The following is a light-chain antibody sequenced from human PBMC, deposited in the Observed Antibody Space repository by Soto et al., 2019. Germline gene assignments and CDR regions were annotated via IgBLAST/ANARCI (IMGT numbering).Light chain of an antibody. V-gene: IGKV1-39*01. Sequence: DIQMTQYPSSLSASVGDRVTITCRASQSISSYLNWYQQKPGKAPKLLIYAASSLQSGVPSRFSGRGSGTDFTLTISSLQPEDFATYYCQQSYNTPFTFGPGTKVDIK. CDR1: QSISSY. CDR2: AAS. CDR3: QQSYNTPFT. J-gene: IGKJ3*01.